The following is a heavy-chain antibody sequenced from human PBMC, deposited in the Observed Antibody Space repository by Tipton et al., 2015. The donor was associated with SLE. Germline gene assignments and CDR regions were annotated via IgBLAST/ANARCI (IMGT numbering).Heavy chain of an antibody. Sequence: QLVQSGAEVKKPGSSVKVSCKASGGTFSSYAISWVRQAPGQGLEWMGGIIPIFGTANYAQKFQGRVTITADESTSTAYMELSSLRSEDTAGDYCARIPELTTGWELLEGWFDPWGQGTLVTVSS. CDR3: ARIPELTTGWELLEGWFDP. J-gene: IGHJ5*02. D-gene: IGHD1-26*01. V-gene: IGHV1-69*01. CDR1: GGTFSSYA. CDR2: IIPIFGTA.